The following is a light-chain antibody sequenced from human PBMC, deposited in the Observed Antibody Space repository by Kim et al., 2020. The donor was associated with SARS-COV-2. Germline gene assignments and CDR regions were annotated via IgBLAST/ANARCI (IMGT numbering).Light chain of an antibody. V-gene: IGKV1-9*01. CDR2: SAF. Sequence: ASVGDTVTITCRASQGISSNLAWYQQRPGKAPSLLIYSAFTLHSGVPSRFSGSGSGTDFTITITSLQPEDFATYHCQQHHSFPLTFGGGTKVDIK. CDR1: QGISSN. CDR3: QQHHSFPLT. J-gene: IGKJ4*01.